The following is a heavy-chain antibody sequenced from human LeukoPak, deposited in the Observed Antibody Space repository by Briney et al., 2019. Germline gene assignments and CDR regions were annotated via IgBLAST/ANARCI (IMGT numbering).Heavy chain of an antibody. D-gene: IGHD1-26*01. CDR1: GFTFSRYN. CDR3: ARYSGTYRDY. CDR2: ISSGSSYI. J-gene: IGHJ4*02. Sequence: GGSLRLSCAASGFTFSRYNMNWVRQAPGKGLEWVSSISSGSSYIFYADSVKGRFTISRDNAKNSLYLRMNSLRAEDTAVYYCARYSGTYRDYWGQGTLVTVSS. V-gene: IGHV3-21*01.